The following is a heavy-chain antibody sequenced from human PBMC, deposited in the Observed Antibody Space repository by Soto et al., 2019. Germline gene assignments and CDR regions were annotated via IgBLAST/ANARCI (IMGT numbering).Heavy chain of an antibody. CDR2: IYPGDSDT. J-gene: IGHJ5*02. V-gene: IGHV5-51*01. Sequence: PGESLKISCKGSGYSFTSYWIGWVRQMPGKGLEWMGNIYPGDSDTRYSPSFQGQVTISADKSISTAYLQWSSLKASDTAMYYCARLGYYDSSGYYYLWFDPWGQGTLVTVSS. CDR1: GYSFTSYW. CDR3: ARLGYYDSSGYYYLWFDP. D-gene: IGHD3-22*01.